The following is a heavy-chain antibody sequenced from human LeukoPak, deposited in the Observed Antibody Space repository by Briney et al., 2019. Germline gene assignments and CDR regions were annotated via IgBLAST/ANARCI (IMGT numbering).Heavy chain of an antibody. V-gene: IGHV4-59*01. Sequence: SETLSLTCTVFGGSISSYYWSWIRQPPGKGLEWIGYIYYSGSTNYNPSLKSRVTISVDTSNNQCSLKLSSVTAADTAVYYCARSHSVWTSFDYWGQGTLVTVSS. CDR2: IYYSGST. D-gene: IGHD3/OR15-3a*01. J-gene: IGHJ4*02. CDR3: ARSHSVWTSFDY. CDR1: GGSISSYY.